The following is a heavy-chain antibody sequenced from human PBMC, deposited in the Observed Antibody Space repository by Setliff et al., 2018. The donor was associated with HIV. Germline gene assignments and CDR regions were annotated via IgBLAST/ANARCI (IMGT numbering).Heavy chain of an antibody. D-gene: IGHD5-12*01. CDR2: IIPIFGTA. CDR1: GGTFSSYA. J-gene: IGHJ5*02. CDR3: ARGRGYSGYDYSWLDP. Sequence: ASVKVSCKASGGTFSSYAISWVRQAPGQGLEWMGGIIPIFGTANYAQKFQGRVTITRDTSASTAYMELSSLTSKDTAVYYCARGRGYSGYDYSWLDPWGQGTPVTVSS. V-gene: IGHV1-69*05.